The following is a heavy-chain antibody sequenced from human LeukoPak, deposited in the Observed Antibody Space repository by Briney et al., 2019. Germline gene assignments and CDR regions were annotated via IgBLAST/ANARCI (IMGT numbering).Heavy chain of an antibody. CDR2: ISAYNGNT. J-gene: IGHJ3*02. CDR1: GYTFTSYG. D-gene: IGHD3-9*01. Sequence: ASVKVSCKASGYTFTSYGISWVRQAPGQGLEWMGWISAYNGNTNYAQKLQGRVTMTTDTSTSTAYMELRSLRSDDTAVYYCARDGYYDILTGYQSSAFDIWGQGTMVTVSS. V-gene: IGHV1-18*04. CDR3: ARDGYYDILTGYQSSAFDI.